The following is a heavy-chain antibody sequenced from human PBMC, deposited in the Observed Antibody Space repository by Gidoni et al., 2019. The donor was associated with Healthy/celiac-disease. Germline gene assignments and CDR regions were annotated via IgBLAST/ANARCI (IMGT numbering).Heavy chain of an antibody. CDR2: IYYSGST. D-gene: IGHD3-16*01. V-gene: IGHV4-39*01. CDR1: GGSISSSSYY. Sequence: QLQLQESGPGLVKPSETLSLTCTVSGGSISSSSYYWGWIRQPPGKGLEWIGSIYYSGSTYYNPSLKSRVTISVDTSKNQFSLKLSSVTAADTAVYYCARPMITFGGVKSQSAFDIWGQGTMVTVSS. J-gene: IGHJ3*02. CDR3: ARPMITFGGVKSQSAFDI.